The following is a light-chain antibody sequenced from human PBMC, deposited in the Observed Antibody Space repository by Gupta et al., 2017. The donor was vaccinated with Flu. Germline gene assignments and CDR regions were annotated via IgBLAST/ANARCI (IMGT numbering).Light chain of an antibody. CDR2: WEA. J-gene: IGKJ1*01. V-gene: IGKV4-1*01. CDR1: QSVLYSSNNKND. Sequence: DIVITQSPDPRTVSLSEGATITCKSSQSVLYSSNNKNDLAGYQQKTGQHPKMLIYWEATRESGVPERFSGSGSGTDFTLTISSLQAEDVAVYYCQQHYSTPPTFGQGTKVEIK. CDR3: QQHYSTPPT.